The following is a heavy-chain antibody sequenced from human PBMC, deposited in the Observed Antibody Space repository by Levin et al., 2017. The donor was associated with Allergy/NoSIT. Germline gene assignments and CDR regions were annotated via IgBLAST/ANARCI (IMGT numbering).Heavy chain of an antibody. Sequence: PGESLKISCKASGGTFSSYAISWVRQAPGQGLEWMGGIIPIFGTANYAQKFQGRVTITADESTSTAYMELSSLRSEDTAVYYCARGTALGELDSPCDYWGQGTLVTVSS. J-gene: IGHJ4*02. CDR1: GGTFSSYA. CDR3: ARGTALGELDSPCDY. D-gene: IGHD3-10*01. V-gene: IGHV1-69*01. CDR2: IIPIFGTA.